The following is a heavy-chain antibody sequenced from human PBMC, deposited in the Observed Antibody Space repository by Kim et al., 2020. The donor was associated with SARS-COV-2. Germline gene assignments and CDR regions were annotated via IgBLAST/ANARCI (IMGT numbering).Heavy chain of an antibody. CDR3: ARGLSSGWYNVPRHFRHGDDAFDI. J-gene: IGHJ3*02. D-gene: IGHD6-19*01. CDR2: INHCGST. CDR1: GGSFSGYY. V-gene: IGHV4-34*01. Sequence: SETLSLTCAVYGGSFSGYYWSWIRQPPGKGLEWIGEINHCGSTNYNPSLKSRVTISVDTSKNQFSLKLSSVTAADTAVYYCARGLSSGWYNVPRHFRHGDDAFDIWGQGTMVTVSS.